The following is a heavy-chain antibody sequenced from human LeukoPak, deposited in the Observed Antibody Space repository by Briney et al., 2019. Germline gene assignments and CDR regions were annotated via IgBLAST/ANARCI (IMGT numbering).Heavy chain of an antibody. D-gene: IGHD2-2*01. CDR3: ARALVVVPAANLAVAGTNFDY. J-gene: IGHJ4*02. CDR2: INTNTGNP. CDR1: GYTFTSYA. V-gene: IGHV7-4-1*02. Sequence: GASVKVSCKASGYTFTSYAMNWVRQAPGQGLEWMGWINTNTGNPTYAQGFTGRFVFSLDTSVSTAYLQISSLKAEDTAVYYCARALVVVPAANLAVAGTNFDYWGQGTLVTVSS.